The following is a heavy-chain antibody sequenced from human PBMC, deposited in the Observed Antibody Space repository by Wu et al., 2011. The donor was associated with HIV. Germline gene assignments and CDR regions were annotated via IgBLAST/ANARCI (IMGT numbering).Heavy chain of an antibody. CDR2: ISAYNGNT. Sequence: SVKVSCKASGYTFTSYGISWVRQAPGQGLEWMGWISAYNGNTNYAXKLQGRVTMTTDTSTSTAYMELSSLRSEDTAVYYCARADYYDSSGYYFVYNWFDPWGQGTLVTVSS. CDR3: ARADYYDSSGYYFVYNWFDP. D-gene: IGHD3-22*01. V-gene: IGHV1-18*01. J-gene: IGHJ5*02. CDR1: GYTFTSYG.